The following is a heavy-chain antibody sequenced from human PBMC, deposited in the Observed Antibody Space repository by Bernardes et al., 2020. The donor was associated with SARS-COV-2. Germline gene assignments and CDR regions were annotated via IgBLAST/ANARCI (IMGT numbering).Heavy chain of an antibody. Sequence: GSLRLSCAASGFTFSSYAMHWVRQAPGKGLEWVAVISYDGSNKYYADSVKGRFTISRDNSKNTLYLQMNSLRAEDTAVYYCARDLDLFYFDYWGQGTLVTVSS. D-gene: IGHD3-9*01. CDR1: GFTFSSYA. V-gene: IGHV3-30-3*01. CDR3: ARDLDLFYFDY. J-gene: IGHJ4*02. CDR2: ISYDGSNK.